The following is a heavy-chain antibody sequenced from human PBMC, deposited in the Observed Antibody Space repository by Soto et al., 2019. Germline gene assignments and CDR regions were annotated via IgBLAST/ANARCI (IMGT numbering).Heavy chain of an antibody. D-gene: IGHD5-18*01. V-gene: IGHV2-5*02. J-gene: IGHJ3*02. CDR2: IYWDDDK. CDR1: GFSLSTSGVG. CDR3: AHFTPEYSSYDAFDI. Sequence: QITLKESGPTLVKPTQTLTLTCTFSGFSLSTSGVGVGWIRQPPGKALEWLALIYWDDDKRYSPSLKSRLTTTKDTSKNQVVLTMTNMDPVDTATYYCAHFTPEYSSYDAFDIWGQGTMVTVSS.